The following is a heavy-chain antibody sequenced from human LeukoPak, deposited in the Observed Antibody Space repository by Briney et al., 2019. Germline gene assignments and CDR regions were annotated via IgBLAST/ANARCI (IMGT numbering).Heavy chain of an antibody. CDR1: GYTFTGYY. CDR2: INPNSGGT. Sequence: ASVKVSCKASGYTFTGYYMHWVRQAPGQGLEWTGWINPNSGGTNYAQKFQGRVTMTRDTSISTAYMELSRLRSDDTAVYYCARDHLRGELLYWFDPWGQGTLVTVSS. CDR3: ARDHLRGELLYWFDP. J-gene: IGHJ5*02. V-gene: IGHV1-2*02. D-gene: IGHD1-26*01.